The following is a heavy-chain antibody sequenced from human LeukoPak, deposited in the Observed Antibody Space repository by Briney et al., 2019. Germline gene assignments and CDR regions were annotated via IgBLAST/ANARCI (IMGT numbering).Heavy chain of an antibody. CDR1: GGTFSSYA. Sequence: SVKVSCKASGGTFSSYAISWVRQAPGQGLEWMGGIIPIFGTANYAQKFQGRVTITADESTSTAYMELSSLRSEDTAVYYCARICGGTSCLDYWGQGTLVTVSS. CDR3: ARICGGTSCLDY. CDR2: IIPIFGTA. D-gene: IGHD2-2*01. J-gene: IGHJ4*02. V-gene: IGHV1-69*13.